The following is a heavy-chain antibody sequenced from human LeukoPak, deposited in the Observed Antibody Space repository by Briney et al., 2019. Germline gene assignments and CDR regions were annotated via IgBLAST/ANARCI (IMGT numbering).Heavy chain of an antibody. CDR2: INSDGSST. J-gene: IGHJ4*02. CDR1: GFTLSSYW. V-gene: IGHV3-74*01. D-gene: IGHD3-22*01. Sequence: GGSLRLSCAASGFTLSSYWMHWVRQAPGKGLVWVSRINSDGSSTSYADSVKGRFTISRDNAKNTLYLQMNSLRAEDTAVYYCAGGPRYYDSSGYYYGLGIGYWGQGTLVTVPS. CDR3: AGGPRYYDSSGYYYGLGIGY.